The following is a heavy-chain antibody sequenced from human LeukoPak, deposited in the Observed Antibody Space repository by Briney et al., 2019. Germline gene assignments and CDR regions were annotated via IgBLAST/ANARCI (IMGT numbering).Heavy chain of an antibody. Sequence: GGSLSLSCAACVFTFSNYAMTWVRQAPGEGLEGVSAISGSCGSTYYADSVTGLFTLSRDNPKDTLYLQMDSLRAEDTAVYYCAKHLYGSGSFPGDHWGQGTLVTVSS. J-gene: IGHJ4*02. CDR1: VFTFSNYA. D-gene: IGHD3-10*01. CDR2: ISGSCGST. V-gene: IGHV3-23*01. CDR3: AKHLYGSGSFPGDH.